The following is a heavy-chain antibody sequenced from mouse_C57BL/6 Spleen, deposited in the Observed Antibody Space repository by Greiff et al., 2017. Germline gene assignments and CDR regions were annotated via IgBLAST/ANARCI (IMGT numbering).Heavy chain of an antibody. CDR1: GFSFTSYG. Sequence: VMLVESGPGLVQPSQSLSITCTVSGFSFTSYGVHWVRQSPGKGLEWLGVIWRGGSTDYYAAFMSRLSITKDNSKTKVFFNMNSLQAYDTAIYYCAKMWGFYYGSRDAMDYWGQGTSVTVSS. D-gene: IGHD2-2*01. CDR3: AKMWGFYYGSRDAMDY. V-gene: IGHV2-5*01. CDR2: IWRGGST. J-gene: IGHJ4*01.